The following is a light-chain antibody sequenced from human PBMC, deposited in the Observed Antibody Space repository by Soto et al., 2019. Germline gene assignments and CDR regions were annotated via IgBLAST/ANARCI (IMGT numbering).Light chain of an antibody. V-gene: IGLV1-44*01. CDR2: TNN. J-gene: IGLJ1*01. CDR1: NSNIGTNT. Sequence: QSVLTQPPGASATPGQRVTISCSGSNSNIGTNTVNWYQQLPGTAPRLLIYTNNQRPSGVPQRFSGSKTGTSASLAIGGLQSEDGADYYCAAWDDSLGAYVFGTGTKVTVL. CDR3: AAWDDSLGAYV.